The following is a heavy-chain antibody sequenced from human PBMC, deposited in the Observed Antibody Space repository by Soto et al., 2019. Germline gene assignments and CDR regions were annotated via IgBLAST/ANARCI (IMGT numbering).Heavy chain of an antibody. D-gene: IGHD3-10*01. Sequence: EVQLVESGGGLVKPGGSLRLSCAASGFTFSSYSMNWVRQAPGKGLEWVSSISGSSSYIYYADSVKGRFTISRDNAKNSLYLQMNSLRAEDTAVYYCASNGVTYYYGSGSYSYWGQGTLVTVSS. CDR2: ISGSSSYI. CDR1: GFTFSSYS. CDR3: ASNGVTYYYGSGSYSY. J-gene: IGHJ4*02. V-gene: IGHV3-21*01.